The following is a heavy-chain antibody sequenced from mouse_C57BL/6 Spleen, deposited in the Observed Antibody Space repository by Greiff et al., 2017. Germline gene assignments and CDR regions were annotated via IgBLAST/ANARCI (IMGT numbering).Heavy chain of an antibody. CDR1: GYTFTSYW. V-gene: IGHV1-69*01. D-gene: IGHD3-1*01. CDR2: IDPSYSYT. Sequence: QVQLQQPGAELVMPGASVKLSCKASGYTFTSYWMHWVKQRPGQGLEWIGEIDPSYSYTNYNQKFKGKSTLTVDKSSSTAYMQLSSLTSEDSAVYYCARSPRGSYYFDYWGQGTTLTVSS. CDR3: ARSPRGSYYFDY. J-gene: IGHJ2*01.